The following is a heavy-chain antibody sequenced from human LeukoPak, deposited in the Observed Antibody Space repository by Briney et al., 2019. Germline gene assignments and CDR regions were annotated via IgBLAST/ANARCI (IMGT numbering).Heavy chain of an antibody. Sequence: ASVKVSCKASGYTFSSGYYLHWVRQAPGQGLEWMGWINPNNGDTNYAQKFQGRVTMSRDTSISTAYMELSRLRSDDAAVYFCARGAYYNFWSGFYYSPHFEYWGQGTLVTVSS. D-gene: IGHD3-3*01. CDR3: ARGAYYNFWSGFYYSPHFEY. CDR2: INPNNGDT. CDR1: GYTFSSGYY. V-gene: IGHV1-2*02. J-gene: IGHJ4*02.